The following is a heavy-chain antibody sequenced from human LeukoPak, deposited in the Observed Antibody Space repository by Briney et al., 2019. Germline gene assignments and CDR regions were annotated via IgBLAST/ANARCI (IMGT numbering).Heavy chain of an antibody. V-gene: IGHV3-30*18. Sequence: GGSLRLSCAASGFTFSNAWMSWVRQAPGKGLEWVAVISYDGSNKYYADSVKGRFTISRDNSKNTLYLQMNSLRAEDTAVYYCAKDLGGSFALDNWFDPWGQGTLVTVSS. D-gene: IGHD1-26*01. J-gene: IGHJ5*02. CDR3: AKDLGGSFALDNWFDP. CDR1: GFTFSNAW. CDR2: ISYDGSNK.